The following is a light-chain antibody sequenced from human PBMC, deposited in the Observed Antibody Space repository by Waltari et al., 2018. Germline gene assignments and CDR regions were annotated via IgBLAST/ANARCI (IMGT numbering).Light chain of an antibody. CDR3: AAWDDSLSGSWV. CDR1: SSNIGSNY. Sequence: QSVLTQPPSASGTPGQRVTISCSGSSSNIGSNYVYWYQPLPGTAPKLRIYSNNRRPSGVPDRFSCSKSGTSASLAISGLRSEDEADYYCAAWDDSLSGSWVFGGGTKLTVL. J-gene: IGLJ3*02. V-gene: IGLV1-47*02. CDR2: SNN.